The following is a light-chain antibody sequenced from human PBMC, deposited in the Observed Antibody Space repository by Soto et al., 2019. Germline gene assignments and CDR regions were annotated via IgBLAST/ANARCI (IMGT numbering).Light chain of an antibody. Sequence: EIVLTQSPATLSLSPGEKATLSCRAIQSVHSYLAWYQQKPGQTPRLLIYDASNRATGIPARFSGSGSGTDFTLTISILEPEDFAIYYCQQRFGWPPLTFGGGTKVDIK. V-gene: IGKV3-11*01. CDR3: QQRFGWPPLT. J-gene: IGKJ4*01. CDR1: QSVHSY. CDR2: DAS.